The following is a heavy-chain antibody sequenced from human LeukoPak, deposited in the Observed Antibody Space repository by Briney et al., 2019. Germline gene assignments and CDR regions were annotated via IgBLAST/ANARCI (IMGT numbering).Heavy chain of an antibody. Sequence: GGSLRLSCAASGFTFSSYWMHWVRQAPGKGLEWVANIKQDGSEKYYVDSVKGRFTISRDNAKNSLYLQMNSLRAEDMAVYYCAAGSSGTYYYFDYWGQGTLVTVSS. V-gene: IGHV3-7*01. D-gene: IGHD6-19*01. CDR3: AAGSSGTYYYFDY. CDR2: IKQDGSEK. CDR1: GFTFSSYW. J-gene: IGHJ4*02.